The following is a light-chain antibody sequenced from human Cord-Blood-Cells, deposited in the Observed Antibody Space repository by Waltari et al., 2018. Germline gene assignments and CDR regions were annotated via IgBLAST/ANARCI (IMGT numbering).Light chain of an antibody. V-gene: IGLV1-44*01. CDR1: SSNIGSNP. Sequence: QSVLTQPPSASGTPGQRVTISCSGRSSNIGSNPVNWYQQLPGTAPKLLIYSNNQRPSGGPDRFSGSKSGTSASLAISGLQSEDEADYYCAAWDDSLNGVVFGGGTKLTVL. CDR2: SNN. J-gene: IGLJ2*01. CDR3: AAWDDSLNGVV.